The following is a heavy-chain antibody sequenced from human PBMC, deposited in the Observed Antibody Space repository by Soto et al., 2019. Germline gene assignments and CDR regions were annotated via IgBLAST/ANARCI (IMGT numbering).Heavy chain of an antibody. D-gene: IGHD3-22*01. CDR3: ARVTYYYDSSGYSTDAFDI. Sequence: SETLSLTCTFHNASTSVYYWSWIRQPAGKGLEWIGRIYTSGSTNYNPSLNSRVTISVDTSKNQFSLKLSSVAAADTAVYYCARVTYYYDSSGYSTDAFDIWGQGTLVTVSS. CDR2: IYTSGST. CDR1: NASTSVYY. J-gene: IGHJ3*02. V-gene: IGHV4-4*07.